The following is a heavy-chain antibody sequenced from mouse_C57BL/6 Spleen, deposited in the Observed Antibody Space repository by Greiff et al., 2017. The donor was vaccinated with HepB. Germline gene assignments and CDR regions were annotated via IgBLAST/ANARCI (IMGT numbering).Heavy chain of an antibody. Sequence: VHVKQSGAELVKPGASVKLSCTASGFNIKDYYMHWVKQRTEQGLEWIGRIDPEDGETKYAPKFQGKATITADTSSNRAYLQLSSLTSEDTAVYYCARSGGILYYFDYWGQGTTLTVSS. CDR2: IDPEDGET. V-gene: IGHV14-2*01. CDR3: ARSGGILYYFDY. D-gene: IGHD1-1*02. J-gene: IGHJ2*01. CDR1: GFNIKDYY.